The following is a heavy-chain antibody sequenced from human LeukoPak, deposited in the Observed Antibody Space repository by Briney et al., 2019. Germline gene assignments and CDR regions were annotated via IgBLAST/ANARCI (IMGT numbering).Heavy chain of an antibody. J-gene: IGHJ4*02. CDR3: ARGFDNLGSGWYSY. CDR1: EFSVGSNY. Sequence: GGSLRLSCAASEFSVGSNYMTWVRQAPGKGLEWVSSISSSTSYIYYADSVKGRFTISRDNAKKSLYLHMNSLRAEDTAIYYCARGFDNLGSGWYSYWGQGTLVTVSS. CDR2: ISSSTSYI. V-gene: IGHV3-21*01. D-gene: IGHD6-19*01.